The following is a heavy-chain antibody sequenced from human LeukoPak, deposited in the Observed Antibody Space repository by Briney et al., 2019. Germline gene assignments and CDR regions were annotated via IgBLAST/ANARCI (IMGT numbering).Heavy chain of an antibody. CDR2: IYGGGST. D-gene: IGHD6-19*01. CDR1: GFTVSSNF. Sequence: SGGSLRLSCAASGFTVSSNFMSWVRQAPGKGLEWVSVIYGGGSTYYADSVKGRFTISRDNSKNTLYLQMNSLRAEDTAVYYCAKDLSNSGYYYYYYMDVWGKGTTVTVSS. V-gene: IGHV3-53*01. CDR3: AKDLSNSGYYYYYYMDV. J-gene: IGHJ6*03.